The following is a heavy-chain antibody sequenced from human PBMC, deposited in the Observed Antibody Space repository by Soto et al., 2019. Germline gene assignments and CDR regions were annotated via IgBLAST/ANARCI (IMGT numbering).Heavy chain of an antibody. J-gene: IGHJ6*03. V-gene: IGHV3-48*01. Sequence: EVQLVESGGGLVQPGGSLRLSCAASGFTFSSHSMNWVRQAPGKGLEWVSNISTSSSTIYYADSVKGRFTISRDNAKNSLYLQMNRRRAEDTAVYYCAGFPYASAYYYYMDVWGKGTTVTVSS. CDR3: AGFPYASAYYYYMDV. D-gene: IGHD3-10*01. CDR1: GFTFSSHS. CDR2: ISTSSSTI.